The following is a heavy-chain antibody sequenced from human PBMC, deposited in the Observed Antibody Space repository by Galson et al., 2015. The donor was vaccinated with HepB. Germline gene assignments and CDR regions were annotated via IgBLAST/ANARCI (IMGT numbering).Heavy chain of an antibody. D-gene: IGHD6-6*01. Sequence: SLRLSCAASGSTFSSYAMSWVRQAPGKGLEWVSAISGSGGSTYYADSVKGRFTISRDNSKNTLYLQMNSLRAEDTAVYYCAKRKQLVSVWYYFDYWGQGTLVTVSS. V-gene: IGHV3-23*01. CDR1: GSTFSSYA. CDR2: ISGSGGST. J-gene: IGHJ4*02. CDR3: AKRKQLVSVWYYFDY.